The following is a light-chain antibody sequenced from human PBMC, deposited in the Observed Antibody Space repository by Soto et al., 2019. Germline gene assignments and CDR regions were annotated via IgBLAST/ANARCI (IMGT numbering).Light chain of an antibody. CDR1: QSVSNNY. CDR2: GAS. CDR3: QQYGSSGT. J-gene: IGKJ1*01. Sequence: EIVLTQSPGTMSLSPGERATLSCRASQSVSNNYLAWYQQKPGQAPRLLIYGASNMATGIPGRFSGSGSGTEFTRTISRLETEDLAVYYCQQYGSSGTFGQGTKVEIK. V-gene: IGKV3-20*01.